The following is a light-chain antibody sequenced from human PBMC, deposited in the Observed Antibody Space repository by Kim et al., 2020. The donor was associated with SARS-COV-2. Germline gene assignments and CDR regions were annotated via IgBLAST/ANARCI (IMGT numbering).Light chain of an antibody. Sequence: STLSASVGDRVTITCRASQSINIWLAWYQQKPGKAPKLLIYDVSNLESGVPSRFSGSGSGTEFTLTISSLQPDDFATYYCQQYNGHFGQGTKLEI. CDR1: QSINIW. CDR3: QQYNGH. J-gene: IGKJ2*01. V-gene: IGKV1-5*01. CDR2: DVS.